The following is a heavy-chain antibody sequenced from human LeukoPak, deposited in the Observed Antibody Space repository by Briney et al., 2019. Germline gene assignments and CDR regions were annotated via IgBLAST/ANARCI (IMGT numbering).Heavy chain of an antibody. CDR1: GYTFTDYY. CDR2: INPNSGDR. V-gene: IGHV1-2*06. Sequence: ASVKVSCKASGYTFTDYYIHWVRQAPGQGLEWMGRINPNSGDRNYVEKFQDRVTMTRDTSINTAYMELTRLRSDDTAVYYCVSGCSTTSCYFRIWGQGTPVTVSS. J-gene: IGHJ4*02. D-gene: IGHD2-2*01. CDR3: VSGCSTTSCYFRI.